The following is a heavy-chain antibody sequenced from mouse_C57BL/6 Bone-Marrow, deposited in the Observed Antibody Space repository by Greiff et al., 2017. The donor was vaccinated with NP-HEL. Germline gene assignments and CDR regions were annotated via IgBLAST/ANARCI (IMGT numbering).Heavy chain of an antibody. CDR3: AREFTYWYFDV. Sequence: VKLMESGAELVRPGTSVKVSCKASGYAFTNYLIEWVKQRPGQGLEWIGVINPGSGGTNYNEKFKGKATLTADKSSSTAYMQLSSLTSEDSAVYFCAREFTYWYFDVWGTGTTVTVSS. V-gene: IGHV1-54*01. CDR1: GYAFTNYL. CDR2: INPGSGGT. J-gene: IGHJ1*03.